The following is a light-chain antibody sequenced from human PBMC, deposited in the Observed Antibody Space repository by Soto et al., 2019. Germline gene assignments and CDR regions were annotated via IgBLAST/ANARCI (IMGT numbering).Light chain of an antibody. CDR1: QSISSW. CDR2: KAS. Sequence: DIPMTQSPSTLSASVGDRVTITCRASQSISSWLAWYQQKPGKAPKLLIYKASSLESGVPSRFSGSGSGTDFTLTISSLQHDDFATYYCQQYNSYSTFGQGTKVEIK. V-gene: IGKV1-5*03. CDR3: QQYNSYST. J-gene: IGKJ1*01.